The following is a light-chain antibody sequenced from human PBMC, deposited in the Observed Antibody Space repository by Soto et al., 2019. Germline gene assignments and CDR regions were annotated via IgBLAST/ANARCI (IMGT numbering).Light chain of an antibody. Sequence: QLVLTQSPSASASLGASVKLTCTLSSGHSSYAIAWHQQQPEKGPRYLMKLSSDGSHSKGDGIPDRFSGSSSGAERYLTISSLQSEAEADYYCQTWDTGARVVFGGGTTLTVL. V-gene: IGLV4-69*01. CDR3: QTWDTGARVV. CDR1: SGHSSYA. CDR2: LSSDGSH. J-gene: IGLJ2*01.